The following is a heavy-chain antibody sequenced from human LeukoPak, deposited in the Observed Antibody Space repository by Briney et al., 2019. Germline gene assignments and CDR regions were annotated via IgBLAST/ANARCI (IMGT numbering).Heavy chain of an antibody. Sequence: ASVKVSCKASGYSFTNYYMHWVRQAPGQGLEWMGMINPSGGSTSYAQKFQGRVTMTRDTSTSTVYMDLSSLRSEDTAVYYCARDPGYGGNSGGVDYWGQGTLVTVSS. CDR3: ARDPGYGGNSGGVDY. V-gene: IGHV1-46*01. CDR1: GYSFTNYY. J-gene: IGHJ4*02. CDR2: INPSGGST. D-gene: IGHD4-23*01.